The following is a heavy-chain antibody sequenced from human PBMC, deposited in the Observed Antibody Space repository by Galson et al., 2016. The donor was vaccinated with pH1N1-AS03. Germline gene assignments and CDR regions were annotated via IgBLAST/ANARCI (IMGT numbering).Heavy chain of an antibody. J-gene: IGHJ4*02. CDR2: IRFDGSVR. Sequence: SLRLSCAASGFNFNSHGMHWVRQTPGKGLEWVAFIRFDGSVRFYADSVKGRFTISRDDSKNTLYLQMNSLRAEDTAVYFCAKVSAGSSSYNYFDHWGQGTLVIVSS. CDR1: GFNFNSHG. CDR3: AKVSAGSSSYNYFDH. D-gene: IGHD2-2*01. V-gene: IGHV3-30*02.